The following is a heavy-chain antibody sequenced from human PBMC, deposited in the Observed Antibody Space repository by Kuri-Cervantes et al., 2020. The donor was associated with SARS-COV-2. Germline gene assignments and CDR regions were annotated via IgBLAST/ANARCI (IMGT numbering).Heavy chain of an antibody. Sequence: GSLRLSCTVSGGSISSTSYYWDWIRQPPGKGLEWIGSIYYSGSTYYNPSLKSRITISVDTSKNQFSLKLSSVTAADTAVYYCARQMMGSITIFGVVITRNWFDPWGQGTLVTVSS. J-gene: IGHJ5*02. CDR2: IYYSGST. D-gene: IGHD3-3*01. CDR1: GGSISSTSYY. CDR3: ARQMMGSITIFGVVITRNWFDP. V-gene: IGHV4-39*01.